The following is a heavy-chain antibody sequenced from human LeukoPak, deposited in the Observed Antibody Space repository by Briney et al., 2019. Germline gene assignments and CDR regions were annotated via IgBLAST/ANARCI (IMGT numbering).Heavy chain of an antibody. CDR1: GFTFSSYA. V-gene: IGHV3-23*01. CDR3: ARTQGGWYSFDY. J-gene: IGHJ4*02. CDR2: ISGSGGST. Sequence: GGSLGLSFAASGFTFSSYAMSWVRQAPGKGLEWVSAISGSGGSTYYADSVKGRFTISRDNSKNTLYLQMNSLRAEDTAVYYCARTQGGWYSFDYWGQGTLVTVSS. D-gene: IGHD6-19*01.